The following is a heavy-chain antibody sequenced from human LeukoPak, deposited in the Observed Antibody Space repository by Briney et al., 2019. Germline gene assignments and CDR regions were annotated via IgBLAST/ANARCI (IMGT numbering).Heavy chain of an antibody. V-gene: IGHV1-18*01. CDR3: ARVRRDFWSGIMGYFDY. CDR2: ISAYNGNT. D-gene: IGHD3-3*01. J-gene: IGHJ4*02. Sequence: GASVKVSCKASGYTFTSYGISWVRQAPGQGLEWMGWISAYNGNTNYAQKLQGRVTMTTDTSTSTAYMELRSLRSDDTAVYYCARVRRDFWSGIMGYFDYWGQGTLVTVSS. CDR1: GYTFTSYG.